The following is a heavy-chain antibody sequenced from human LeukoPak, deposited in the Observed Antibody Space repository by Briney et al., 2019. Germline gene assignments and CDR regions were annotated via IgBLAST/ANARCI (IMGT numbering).Heavy chain of an antibody. D-gene: IGHD2-2*01. CDR2: IKSKTDGGTT. V-gene: IGHV3-15*01. CDR1: GFTFSSYG. CDR3: TTRPDIVVVPAAEGTDY. J-gene: IGHJ4*02. Sequence: PGGSLRLSCAASGFTFSSYGMHWVRQAPGKGLEWVGRIKSKTDGGTTDYAAPVKGRFTISRDDSKNTLYLQMNSLKTEDTAVYYCTTRPDIVVVPAAEGTDYWGQGTLVTVSS.